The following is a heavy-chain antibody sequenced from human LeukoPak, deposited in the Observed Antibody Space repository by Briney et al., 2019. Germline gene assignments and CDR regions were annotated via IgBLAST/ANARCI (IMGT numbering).Heavy chain of an antibody. J-gene: IGHJ5*02. CDR2: ISGSGGST. CDR3: AKTVGYYDSSGPNWFDP. Sequence: PEGSLRLPCAASGFTFSSYAMSWVRQAPGKGLEWVSAISGSGGSTYYAGSVKGRFTISRDNSKNTLYLQMNSLRAEDTAVYYCAKTVGYYDSSGPNWFDPWGQGTLVTVSS. CDR1: GFTFSSYA. D-gene: IGHD3-22*01. V-gene: IGHV3-23*01.